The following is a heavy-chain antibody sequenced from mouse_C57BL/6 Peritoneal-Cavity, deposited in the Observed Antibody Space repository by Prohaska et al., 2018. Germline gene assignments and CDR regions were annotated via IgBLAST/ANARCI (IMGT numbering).Heavy chain of an antibody. J-gene: IGHJ1*03. Sequence: EVQLLETGGGLVQPGGSRGLSCEGSGFTFSGFWMSWVRQTPGKTLEWIGDINSDGKARNYAQSIKDRFTIFRDNDKSTLYLQMRNGRSDDTATYFCMRYGNYWYFDVWGTGTTVTVSS. V-gene: IGHV11-2*01. CDR3: MRYGNYWYFDV. CDR2: INSDGKAR. CDR1: GFTFSGFW.